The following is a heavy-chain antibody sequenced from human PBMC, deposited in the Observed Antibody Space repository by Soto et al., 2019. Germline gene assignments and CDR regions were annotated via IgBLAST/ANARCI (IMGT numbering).Heavy chain of an antibody. D-gene: IGHD6-13*01. V-gene: IGHV3-53*04. J-gene: IGHJ4*02. CDR3: ARWVRDTETDY. CDR1: GFTVSSTY. CDR2: IYSGGST. Sequence: EVQLVESGGGLVQPGGSLRLSCAASGFTVSSTYMSWVRQAPGKGLEWVSVIYSGGSTYYADSVKGRFTISRHNSKNTLYLKMNSLRAEDTAVYYCARWVRDTETDYWGQGTLVTVSS.